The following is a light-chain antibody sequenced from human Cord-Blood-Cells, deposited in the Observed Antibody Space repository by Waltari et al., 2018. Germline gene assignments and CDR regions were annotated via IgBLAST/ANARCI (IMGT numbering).Light chain of an antibody. J-gene: IGKJ5*01. V-gene: IGKV2-28*01. CDR2: LGS. CDR3: MQALQTPT. CDR1: QSLLHSNGYNY. Sequence: DIVMTQSQLSLPVTPGEPAPISCRSSQSLLHSNGYNYLDWYLQKPGQSPQLLIYLGSNRASGVPDRFSGSGSGTDFTLKISRVEAEDVGVYYCMQALQTPTFGQGTRLEIK.